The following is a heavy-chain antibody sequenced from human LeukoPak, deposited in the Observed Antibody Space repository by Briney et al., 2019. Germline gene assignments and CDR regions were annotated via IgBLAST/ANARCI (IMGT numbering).Heavy chain of an antibody. D-gene: IGHD3-22*01. CDR3: ARDRRYYDSSGYYSGLLDY. CDR2: INSDGSTK. J-gene: IGHJ4*02. Sequence: PGGSLRLSCAASGFTFSSYWRHWVRQPPGKGLVWVSRINSDGSTKSYPDSVKRRSTISSDNAKHALYLQMHSLRAEDTAVYYCARDRRYYDSSGYYSGLLDYWGQGTLVTVSS. CDR1: GFTFSSYW. V-gene: IGHV3-74*01.